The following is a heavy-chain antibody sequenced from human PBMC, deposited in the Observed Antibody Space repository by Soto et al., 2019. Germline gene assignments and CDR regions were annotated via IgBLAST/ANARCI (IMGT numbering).Heavy chain of an antibody. CDR2: IYPGDSDT. CDR1: GYSFTSYW. Sequence: PGASLKISCKGSGYSFTSYWISWVRQMPGKGLEWMGIIYPGDSDTRYSPSFQGQVTISADKSISTAYLQWSSLKASDTAMYYCASLIVATTSPYDSSGYYYPHYFDYWGQGTLVTVSS. D-gene: IGHD3-22*01. J-gene: IGHJ4*02. CDR3: ASLIVATTSPYDSSGYYYPHYFDY. V-gene: IGHV5-51*01.